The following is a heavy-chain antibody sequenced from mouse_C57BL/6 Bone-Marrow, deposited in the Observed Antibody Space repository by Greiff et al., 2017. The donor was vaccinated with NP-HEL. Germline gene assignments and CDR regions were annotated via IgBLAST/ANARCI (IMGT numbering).Heavy chain of an antibody. D-gene: IGHD2-4*01. Sequence: EVQVVESGGGLVKPGGSLKLSCAASGFTFSDYGMHWVRQAPEKGLEWVAYISSGSSTIYYADTVKGRFTISSDNAKNTLFLQMTSLRSEDTAMYYCARMGLYYDYWYFDVWGTGTTVTVSS. CDR2: ISSGSSTI. J-gene: IGHJ1*03. CDR1: GFTFSDYG. CDR3: ARMGLYYDYWYFDV. V-gene: IGHV5-17*01.